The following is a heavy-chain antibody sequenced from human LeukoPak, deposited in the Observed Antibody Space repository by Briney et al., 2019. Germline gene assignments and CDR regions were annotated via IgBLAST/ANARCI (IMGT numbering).Heavy chain of an antibody. D-gene: IGHD3-10*01. Sequence: PSETLSLTCAVYGGSLSVYLWSGLPQPPGKPLKGIGEINHSGSTNYNPSLKSRVTISVDTSKTQFPLQLNSVTPEDTAVYYCAREHGDRRFGELLNYALDIWGQGTMVTVSS. J-gene: IGHJ3*02. CDR2: INHSGST. V-gene: IGHV4-34*01. CDR3: AREHGDRRFGELLNYALDI. CDR1: GGSLSVYL.